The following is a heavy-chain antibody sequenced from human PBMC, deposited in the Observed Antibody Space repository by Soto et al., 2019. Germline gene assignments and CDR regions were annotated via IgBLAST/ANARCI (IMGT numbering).Heavy chain of an antibody. D-gene: IGHD6-13*01. CDR3: AKPLAAAGYYFDY. V-gene: IGHV3-30*18. J-gene: IGHJ4*02. Sequence: QVQLVESGGGVVQPGRSLRFSCAASGFTFSSYGMHWVLQAPGKGLEWVAVISYDGSNNYYADSVKGRFTISRDNSKNTLYLQMNSLRAEDTAVYYCAKPLAAAGYYFDYWGQGTLVTVSS. CDR2: ISYDGSNN. CDR1: GFTFSSYG.